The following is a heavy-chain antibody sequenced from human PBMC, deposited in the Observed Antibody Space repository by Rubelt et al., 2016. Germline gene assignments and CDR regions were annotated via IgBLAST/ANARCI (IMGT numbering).Heavy chain of an antibody. V-gene: IGHV3-73*01. CDR1: GFTFSSYA. Sequence: EVQLLESGGGLVQPGGSLRLSCAASGFTFSSYAMSWVRQAPGKGLEWVGRIRSKANTYATAYAASVKGRFTISGDDSKNTAELVMNILKTEDTAVYYCEGICSGGSCFDPSGRGMDVWGQGTTVTVSS. CDR3: EGICSGGSCFDPSGRGMDV. J-gene: IGHJ6*02. D-gene: IGHD2-15*01. CDR2: IRSKANTYAT.